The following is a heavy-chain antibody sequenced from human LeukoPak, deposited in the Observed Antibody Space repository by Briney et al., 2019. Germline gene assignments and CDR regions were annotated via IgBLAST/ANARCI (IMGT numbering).Heavy chain of an antibody. D-gene: IGHD3-22*01. CDR3: ARDSSGCYWFDP. CDR2: IYYSGST. V-gene: IGHV4-59*01. Sequence: PSETLSLTCTVSGGSISSYYWSWIRQPPGKGLEWIGYIYYSGSTNYNPSLKSRVTISVDTSKNQFSLKLSSVTAADTAVYYCARDSSGCYWFDPWGQGTLVTVSS. J-gene: IGHJ5*02. CDR1: GGSISSYY.